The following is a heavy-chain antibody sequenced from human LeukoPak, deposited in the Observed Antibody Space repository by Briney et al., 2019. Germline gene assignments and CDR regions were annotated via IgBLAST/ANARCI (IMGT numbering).Heavy chain of an antibody. CDR1: GGSFSGYY. CDR3: ARLPFMGIAVAGTIDY. V-gene: IGHV4-34*01. D-gene: IGHD6-19*01. Sequence: SETLSLTCAVYGGSFSGYYWSWIRQPPGKGLEWIGEINHSGSTNYNPSPKSRVTISVDTSKNQFSLKLSSVTAADTAVYYCARLPFMGIAVAGTIDYWGQGTLVTVSS. CDR2: INHSGST. J-gene: IGHJ4*02.